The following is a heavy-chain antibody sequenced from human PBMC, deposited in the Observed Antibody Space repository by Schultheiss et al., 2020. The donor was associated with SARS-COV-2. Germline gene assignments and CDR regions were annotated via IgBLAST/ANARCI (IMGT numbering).Heavy chain of an antibody. CDR2: IYYSGST. V-gene: IGHV4-59*12. J-gene: IGHJ4*02. D-gene: IGHD1-26*01. CDR1: GGSTSSYY. Sequence: SETLSLTCTVSGGSTSSYYWSWIRQPPGKGLEWIGYIYYSGSTNYNPSLKSRVTISVDTSKNQFSLKLSSVTAADTAVYYCARGSGSIDYWGQGTLVTVSS. CDR3: ARGSGSIDY.